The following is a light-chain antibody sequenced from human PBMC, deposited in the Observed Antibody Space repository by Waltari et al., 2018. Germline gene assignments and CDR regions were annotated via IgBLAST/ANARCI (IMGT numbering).Light chain of an antibody. Sequence: SYELTQPPSVSVSPGQTARITCSGDALPTKYAFWYQQKSGQAPVLIIYDDNKRPSGIPGRFSGTSSGTMATLTISVAQVGDEADYDFYSTDSTGNHVVFGGGTKLTVL. J-gene: IGLJ2*01. CDR3: YSTDSTGNHVV. CDR2: DDN. CDR1: ALPTKY. V-gene: IGLV3-10*01.